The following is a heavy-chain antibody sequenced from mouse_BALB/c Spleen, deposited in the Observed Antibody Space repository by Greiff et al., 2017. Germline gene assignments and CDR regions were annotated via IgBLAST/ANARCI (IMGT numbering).Heavy chain of an antibody. Sequence: EVKRVESGGGLVKPGGSLKLSCAASGFAFSSYDMSWVRQTPEKRLEWVAYISSGGGSTYYPDTVKGRFTISRDNAKNTLYLQMSSLKSEDTAMYYCAREGNPFAYWGQGTLVTVSA. J-gene: IGHJ3*01. CDR2: ISSGGGST. V-gene: IGHV5-12-1*01. CDR3: AREGNPFAY. CDR1: GFAFSSYD.